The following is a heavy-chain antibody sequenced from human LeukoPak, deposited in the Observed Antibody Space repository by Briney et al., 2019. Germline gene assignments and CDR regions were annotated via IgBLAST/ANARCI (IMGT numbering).Heavy chain of an antibody. D-gene: IGHD1-26*01. Sequence: PSETLSLTCTVSGDSISSSGDYWGWIRQPPGKGLEWIGNIYYSGSTYYNPSLKSRVTIAVDTSKNQFSLKLTSVTAADTAVYYCARDHVGARLGGAFDIWGQGTMVTVSS. J-gene: IGHJ3*02. V-gene: IGHV4-39*02. CDR2: IYYSGST. CDR1: GDSISSSGDY. CDR3: ARDHVGARLGGAFDI.